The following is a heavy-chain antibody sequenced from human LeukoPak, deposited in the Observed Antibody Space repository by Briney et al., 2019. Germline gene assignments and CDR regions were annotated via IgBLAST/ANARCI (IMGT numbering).Heavy chain of an antibody. CDR1: GFTFTTYG. J-gene: IGHJ3*02. Sequence: GGTLRLSCSASGFTFTTYGMNWVRQAPGKGLEWVANLKQDGSEKYYVDSVKGRFTISRDKAKNSLYLQMNSLRAEDTAVYYCAGSGWYDAFDIWGQETMVTVSS. D-gene: IGHD6-19*01. CDR3: AGSGWYDAFDI. CDR2: LKQDGSEK. V-gene: IGHV3-7*03.